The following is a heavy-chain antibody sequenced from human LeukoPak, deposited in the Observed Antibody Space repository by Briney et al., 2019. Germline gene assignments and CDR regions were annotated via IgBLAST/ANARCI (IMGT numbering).Heavy chain of an antibody. Sequence: ASVKVSCKASGYTFTSYYMHWVRQAPGQGLEWMGIINPSGGSTSYAQKFQGRVSTTRDMSTSTVYMELSSLRSEDTAVYYCARDSHNADELELVEGNWFDPWGQGTLVTVSS. V-gene: IGHV1-46*01. J-gene: IGHJ5*02. CDR2: INPSGGST. D-gene: IGHD1-7*01. CDR1: GYTFTSYY. CDR3: ARDSHNADELELVEGNWFDP.